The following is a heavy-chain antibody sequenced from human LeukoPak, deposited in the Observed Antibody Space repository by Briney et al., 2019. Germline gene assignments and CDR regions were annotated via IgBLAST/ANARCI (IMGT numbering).Heavy chain of an antibody. CDR2: IYYSEFT. Sequence: PSETLSLTCTVSGGSIDSNNAYWAWIRQPPGKGLEWIGSIYYSEFTHDNPSLKSRVSISVDTSTNQFSLKLDSVTAVDTAVYYCASXRFXDYGDFERGDYFDSWGQGTLVTVSS. CDR3: ASXRFXDYGDFERGDYFDS. CDR1: GGSIDSNNAY. D-gene: IGHD4-17*01. V-gene: IGHV4-39*01. J-gene: IGHJ4*02.